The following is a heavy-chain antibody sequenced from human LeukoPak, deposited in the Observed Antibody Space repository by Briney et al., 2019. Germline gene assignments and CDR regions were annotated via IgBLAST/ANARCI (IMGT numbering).Heavy chain of an antibody. D-gene: IGHD5-18*01. CDR1: GFIFSSYA. CDR2: ISYDGSNK. Sequence: GGSLRLSCAASGFIFSSYAMHWVRQAPGKGLEWVAVISYDGSNKYYADSVKGRFTISRDNSKNTLYPQMNSLRTEDTAVYYCARDGYMYFDYWGQGTLVTVSS. CDR3: ARDGYMYFDY. J-gene: IGHJ4*02. V-gene: IGHV3-30-3*01.